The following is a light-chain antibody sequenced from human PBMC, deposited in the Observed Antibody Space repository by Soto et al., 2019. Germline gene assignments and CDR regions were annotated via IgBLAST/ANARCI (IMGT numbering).Light chain of an antibody. V-gene: IGKV3-15*01. CDR1: QDVTTN. Sequence: EIRMTQFPATLSASPGGGATLSCRAAQDVTTNLAWYQQKPGQAPRLLIYGASTRATGIPARFSGSGSGTEFTLTISSLQSEDFAVYYCQQYNNWPPRATFGQGTRLEIK. CDR2: GAS. J-gene: IGKJ5*01. CDR3: QQYNNWPPRAT.